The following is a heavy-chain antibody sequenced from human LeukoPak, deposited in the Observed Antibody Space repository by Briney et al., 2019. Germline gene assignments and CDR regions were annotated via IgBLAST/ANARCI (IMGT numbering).Heavy chain of an antibody. CDR3: ALPREGVSLSRSDY. D-gene: IGHD1-26*01. CDR2: ITGSGADT. J-gene: IGHJ4*02. CDR1: GFTFSTYA. V-gene: IGHV3-23*01. Sequence: GGSLRLSCAVSGFTFSTYAMSWLRQPPGKGLEWVSGITGSGADTYYADSVKGRFTISRDNSKKTLYLQMDSLRADDTAVYYCALPREGVSLSRSDYWGQGTLVTVSS.